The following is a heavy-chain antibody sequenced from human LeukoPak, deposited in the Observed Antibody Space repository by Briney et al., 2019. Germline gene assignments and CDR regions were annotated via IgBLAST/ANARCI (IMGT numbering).Heavy chain of an antibody. CDR2: ISYDGSNK. J-gene: IGHJ4*02. D-gene: IGHD1-26*01. V-gene: IGHV3-30*04. Sequence: QPGGSLRLSCAAPGFTFSSYAMHWVRQAPGKGLEWVAVISYDGSNKYYADSVKGRFTISRDNSKNTLYLQMNSLRAEDTAVYYCARDGVVGATSYFDYWGQGTLVTVSS. CDR1: GFTFSSYA. CDR3: ARDGVVGATSYFDY.